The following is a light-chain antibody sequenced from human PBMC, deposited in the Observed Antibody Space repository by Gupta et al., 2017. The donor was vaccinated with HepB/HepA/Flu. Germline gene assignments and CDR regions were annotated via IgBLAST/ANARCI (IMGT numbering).Light chain of an antibody. CDR3: QQYGSSPLYI. Sequence: EIVLTHSPRTLSLSPGERATLSCRASQSVRSTYLAWYQQKPGQAPRLLIYGASSRATGIPDRFSGSGSGTDFTLTISRLEPEDFAVYYCQQYGSSPLYIFGQGTKLEIK. J-gene: IGKJ2*01. CDR2: GAS. V-gene: IGKV3-20*01. CDR1: QSVRSTY.